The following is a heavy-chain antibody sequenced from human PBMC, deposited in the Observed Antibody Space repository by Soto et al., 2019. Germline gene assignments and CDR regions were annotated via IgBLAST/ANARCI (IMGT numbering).Heavy chain of an antibody. J-gene: IGHJ5*02. V-gene: IGHV1-18*01. CDR1: GYTFSNYG. Sequence: QVQLVQSGGEVKRPGASVKVSCKTSGYTFSNYGITWVRQAPGQPLEWLGWISLYSDGTSYAQKFWGRVSMTTDTSTTTAYMELRSLRSDDTAVYYCARVVPGAEAWFGPWGQGTLVTVSS. CDR3: ARVVPGAEAWFGP. CDR2: ISLYSDGT.